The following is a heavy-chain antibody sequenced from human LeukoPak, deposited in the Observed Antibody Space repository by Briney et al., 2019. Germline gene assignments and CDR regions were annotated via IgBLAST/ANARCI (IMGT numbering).Heavy chain of an antibody. D-gene: IGHD6-6*01. V-gene: IGHV3-7*03. J-gene: IGHJ3*01. CDR2: IKQDGSEK. CDR1: GFTFSSYW. Sequence: PGGSLRLSCAASGFTFSSYWMSWVRQAPGKGLEWVANIKQDGSEKYYVDSVKGRFTISRDNAKNSLYLQINSLRAEDTAVYYCARSSYNSSSSVWGQGTMVTVSS. CDR3: ARSSYNSSSSV.